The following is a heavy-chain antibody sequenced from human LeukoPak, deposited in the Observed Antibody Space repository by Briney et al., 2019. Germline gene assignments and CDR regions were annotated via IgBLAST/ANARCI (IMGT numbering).Heavy chain of an antibody. CDR3: ARANYYGSGRAAFDI. Sequence: QPGGSLRLSCAASGFTFSSYWMHWVRQAPGKGLVWVSRINSDGSSTSYADSVKGRFTISRDNTKNTLYLQMNSLRAEDTAVYDCARANYYGSGRAAFDIWGQGTMVTVSS. CDR1: GFTFSSYW. D-gene: IGHD3-10*01. J-gene: IGHJ3*02. V-gene: IGHV3-74*01. CDR2: INSDGSST.